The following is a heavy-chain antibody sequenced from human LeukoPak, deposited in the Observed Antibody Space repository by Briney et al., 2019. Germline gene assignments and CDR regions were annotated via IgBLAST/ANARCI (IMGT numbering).Heavy chain of an antibody. Sequence: PGGSLRLSCEASGFTFSSYGMSWVRQAPGKGLECVSSISDSGGSTYYADSVKGRFTISRDNSKNTLYVQMNSLRAEDTAVYYCAKDRLRVAGGFDYWGQGTLVTVSS. D-gene: IGHD3-10*01. CDR2: ISDSGGST. CDR1: GFTFSSYG. CDR3: AKDRLRVAGGFDY. V-gene: IGHV3-23*01. J-gene: IGHJ4*02.